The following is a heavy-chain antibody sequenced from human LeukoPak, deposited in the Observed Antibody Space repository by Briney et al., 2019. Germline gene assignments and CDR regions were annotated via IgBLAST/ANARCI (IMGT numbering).Heavy chain of an antibody. CDR2: VYYSGST. V-gene: IGHV4-39*07. J-gene: IGHJ6*03. D-gene: IGHD3-10*01. Sequence: SETLSLTCTVSGGSISSRSYCWGWIRQPPGKGLEWIGSVYYSGSTSYNPSLKSRVTISLDTSKNQFSLKVSSVTAADTAVYYCARREYGSGSYSNYYYYMDVWGKGTTVTISS. CDR3: ARREYGSGSYSNYYYYMDV. CDR1: GGSISSRSYC.